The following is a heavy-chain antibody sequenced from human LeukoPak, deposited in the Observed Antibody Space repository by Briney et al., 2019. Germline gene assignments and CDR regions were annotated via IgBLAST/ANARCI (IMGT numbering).Heavy chain of an antibody. CDR2: MYAGGTT. V-gene: IGHV3-53*01. D-gene: IGHD6-19*01. Sequence: PGGSLRLSCAASGVIVSRYFMSWLRQAPGKGLQWVAIMYAGGTTDYSDSVRGRFHISRDSSNNTLSLQINSLRAEDTAVYYCARGSGSGWPLDRWGQGALVTVSS. J-gene: IGHJ5*02. CDR3: ARGSGSGWPLDR. CDR1: GVIVSRYF.